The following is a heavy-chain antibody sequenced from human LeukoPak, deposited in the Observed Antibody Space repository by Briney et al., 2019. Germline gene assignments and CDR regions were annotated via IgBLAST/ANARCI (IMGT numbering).Heavy chain of an antibody. CDR2: VYSGGTT. CDR1: GFTVSSNY. J-gene: IGHJ3*01. Sequence: GGSLRLSCAASGFTVSSNYMIWVRQAPGKGLEWVAIVYSGGTTYYAESVRGRFTISRDNSRNTVHLQMSSLRAEDTAVYFCADPGPYSSGWLDAFDFWGQGTMVTVSS. V-gene: IGHV3-66*01. D-gene: IGHD6-19*01. CDR3: ADPGPYSSGWLDAFDF.